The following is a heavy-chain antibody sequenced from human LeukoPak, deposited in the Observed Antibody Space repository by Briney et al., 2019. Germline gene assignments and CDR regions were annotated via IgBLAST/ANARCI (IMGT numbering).Heavy chain of an antibody. J-gene: IGHJ4*02. CDR3: ARGFRSVTTWGYFDY. D-gene: IGHD4-17*01. Sequence: GGSLRLSCAASGFTVSTNYMSWVRQAPGKGLEWVSFIYSGGGTYYADSVKGRFTISRDNSRNTLSLQMNSLRVDDTAVYYCARGFRSVTTWGYFDYWGQGALVTVSS. V-gene: IGHV3-66*01. CDR2: IYSGGGT. CDR1: GFTVSTNY.